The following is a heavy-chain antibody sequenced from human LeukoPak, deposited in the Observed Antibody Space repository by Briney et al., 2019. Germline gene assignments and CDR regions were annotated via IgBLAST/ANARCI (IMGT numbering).Heavy chain of an antibody. Sequence: ASVKVSCKASGYTFTNFGISWVRQAPGQGLEWMGWISVYNGNTNFAQKLQDRFTMTTDTSTTTAYMELWNLRSDDTAVYYCARDHSSSCQLFDYWGQGTLVTVSS. D-gene: IGHD2-2*01. CDR2: ISVYNGNT. V-gene: IGHV1-18*01. CDR3: ARDHSSSCQLFDY. CDR1: GYTFTNFG. J-gene: IGHJ4*02.